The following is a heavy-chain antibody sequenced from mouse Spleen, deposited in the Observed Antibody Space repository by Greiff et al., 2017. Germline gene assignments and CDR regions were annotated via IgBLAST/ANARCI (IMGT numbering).Heavy chain of an antibody. D-gene: IGHD2-4*01. CDR1: GYAFTNYL. J-gene: IGHJ3*01. Sequence: QVQLQQSGAELVRPGTSVKVSCKASGYAFTNYLIEWVKQRPGQGLEWIGVINPGSGGTNYNEKFKGKATLTADKSSSTAYMQLSSLTSEDSAVYFCARSGPIYYDYDEFAYWGQGTLVTVSA. CDR2: INPGSGGT. CDR3: ARSGPIYYDYDEFAY. V-gene: IGHV1-54*01.